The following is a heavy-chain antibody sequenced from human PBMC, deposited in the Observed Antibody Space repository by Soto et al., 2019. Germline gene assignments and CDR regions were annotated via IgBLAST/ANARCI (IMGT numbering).Heavy chain of an antibody. CDR2: IYYSGST. CDR1: GGSISSSSYY. Sequence: KSSETLSLTCTVSGGSISSSSYYWGWIRQPPGKGLEWIGSIYYSGSTYYNPSLKSRVTISVDTSKNQFSLKLSSVTAADTVVYYCARGGVVVAACWFDPWGQGTLVTVSS. J-gene: IGHJ5*02. V-gene: IGHV4-39*01. D-gene: IGHD2-15*01. CDR3: ARGGVVVAACWFDP.